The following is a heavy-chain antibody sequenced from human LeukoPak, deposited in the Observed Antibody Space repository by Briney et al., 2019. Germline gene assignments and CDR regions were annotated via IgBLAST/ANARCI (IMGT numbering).Heavy chain of an antibody. CDR2: ISGSGGST. D-gene: IGHD5-12*01. J-gene: IGHJ4*02. Sequence: PGGSLRLSCAASGFTFSSYAMSWVRQAPGKGLEWVSAISGSGGSTYYADSVKGRLTISSDNAKNSLYLHMNSLRAEDTAVYYCARVAGYSGYEPGYFEDWGQGTLVTVSS. CDR3: ARVAGYSGYEPGYFED. V-gene: IGHV3-23*01. CDR1: GFTFSSYA.